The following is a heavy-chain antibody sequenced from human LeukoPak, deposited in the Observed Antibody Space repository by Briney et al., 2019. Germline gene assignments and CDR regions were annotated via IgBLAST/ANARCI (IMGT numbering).Heavy chain of an antibody. V-gene: IGHV3-7*04. CDR1: GFTFSNYW. CDR2: IKSDGSSK. CDR3: ARNSRYSFDI. Sequence: GGSLRLSCAASGFTFSNYWMGWVRQAPGIGLEWVALIKSDGSSKYYVDSVKGRFTISRDNATNSLYLPMNSLRAEDTAIYYCARNSRYSFDIWGPGTMVTVSP. J-gene: IGHJ3*02. D-gene: IGHD4-11*01.